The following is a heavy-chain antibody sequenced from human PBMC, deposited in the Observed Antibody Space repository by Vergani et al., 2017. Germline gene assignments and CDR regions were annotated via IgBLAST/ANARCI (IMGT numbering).Heavy chain of an antibody. CDR2: IYTSGST. CDR1: GGSISSYY. Sequence: QVQLQESGPGLVKPSETLSLTCTVSGGSISSYYWSWIRQPAGKGLEWIGRIYTSGSTNYNPSLKSRVTMSVDTSKNQFSLKLSSVTAADTAVYYCARGYCSSTSCYRKNWFDPWGQGTLVTVSS. D-gene: IGHD2-2*02. J-gene: IGHJ5*02. V-gene: IGHV4-4*07. CDR3: ARGYCSSTSCYRKNWFDP.